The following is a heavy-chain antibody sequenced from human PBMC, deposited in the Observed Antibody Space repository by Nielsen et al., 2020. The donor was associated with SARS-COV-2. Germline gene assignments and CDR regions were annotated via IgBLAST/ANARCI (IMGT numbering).Heavy chain of an antibody. CDR1: GYTLTELS. J-gene: IGHJ3*02. CDR3: ARGDCSSTSCQRTDAFDI. D-gene: IGHD2-2*01. V-gene: IGHV1-24*01. Sequence: ASVKVSCKVSGYTLTELSMHWVRQAPGKGLEWMGGFDPEDGETIYAQNFQGRVTLTRDTSTSTVYMQLRSLRSEDTAVYYCARGDCSSTSCQRTDAFDIWGQGTVVTVSS. CDR2: FDPEDGET.